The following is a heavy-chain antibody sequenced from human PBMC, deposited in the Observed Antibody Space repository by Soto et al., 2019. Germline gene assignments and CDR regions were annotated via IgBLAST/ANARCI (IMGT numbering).Heavy chain of an antibody. J-gene: IGHJ4*02. Sequence: PSETLSLTCGVSGGSISSGGYSWNWIRQPPGKGLEWIGYIYQSGSTNYNPYLKSRVTISVDTSKNQFSLKVSSVTAADTAVYYCARRGGDWYFDYWGQGTLVTVSS. D-gene: IGHD3-10*01. CDR1: GGSISSGGYS. CDR2: IYQSGST. V-gene: IGHV4-30-2*02. CDR3: ARRGGDWYFDY.